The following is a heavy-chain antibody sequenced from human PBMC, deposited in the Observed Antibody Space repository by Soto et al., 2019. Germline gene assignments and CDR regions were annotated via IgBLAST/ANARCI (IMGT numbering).Heavy chain of an antibody. Sequence: PSETLSLTCTFSGGSVSSGSYYLSWIRQPPGEGLEWIGYIYYSGSTNYNPSLKSRVTISVDTSKNQFSLKLSSVTAADTAVYYCARYYDSSGYSTSDAFDIWGQGTMVTVSS. CDR1: GGSVSSGSYY. CDR2: IYYSGST. D-gene: IGHD3-22*01. J-gene: IGHJ3*02. V-gene: IGHV4-61*01. CDR3: ARYYDSSGYSTSDAFDI.